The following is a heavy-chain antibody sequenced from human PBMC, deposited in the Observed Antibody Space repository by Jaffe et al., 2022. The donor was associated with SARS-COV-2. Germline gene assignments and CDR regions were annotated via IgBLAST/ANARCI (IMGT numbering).Heavy chain of an antibody. V-gene: IGHV4-31*03. CDR2: ISYSGST. D-gene: IGHD3-10*01. CDR1: GGSISSGYY. J-gene: IGHJ4*02. CDR3: AGDNGASGVGSFDY. Sequence: QVQLQESGPGLVKTSQTLSLTCTVSGGSISSGYYWSWLRQHPGKGLEWIGYISYSGSTIYNPSLKSRFTISVDTSKNQFSLKLSSVTAADTAVYYCAGDNGASGVGSFDYWGQGTLVTVSS.